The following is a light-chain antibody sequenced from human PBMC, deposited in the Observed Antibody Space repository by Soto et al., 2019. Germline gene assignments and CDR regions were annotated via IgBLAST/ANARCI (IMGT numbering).Light chain of an antibody. J-gene: IGKJ1*01. V-gene: IGKV3-15*01. CDR2: GAS. CDR1: QTVLSN. CDR3: QQRRNWT. Sequence: EIAMTQSPATLSASPRDRASLSCSASQTVLSNLAWYQQKPGQAPRLLIYGASTRATDTPDRISGSGSGTEFALTISSLEPEDFAVYYCQQRRNWTFGQGTKVDIK.